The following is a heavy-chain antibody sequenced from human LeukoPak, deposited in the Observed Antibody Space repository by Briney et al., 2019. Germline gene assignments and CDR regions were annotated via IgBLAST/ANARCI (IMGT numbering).Heavy chain of an antibody. V-gene: IGHV3-33*01. CDR3: ARDTYDDYVPLDY. D-gene: IGHD4-17*01. Sequence: PGGSLRLSCAASGFNFSSYGMHWVRQAPGQGLEWGAVIWYDGSNKYYADSVKGRFTISRDNSKNTLYLQMNSLRAEDTAVYYCARDTYDDYVPLDYWGQGTLVTVSS. J-gene: IGHJ4*02. CDR2: IWYDGSNK. CDR1: GFNFSSYG.